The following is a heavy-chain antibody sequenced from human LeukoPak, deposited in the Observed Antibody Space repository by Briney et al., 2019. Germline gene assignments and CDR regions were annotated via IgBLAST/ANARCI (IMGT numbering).Heavy chain of an antibody. CDR3: ARGTSDARYYFDY. J-gene: IGHJ4*02. V-gene: IGHV3-30*04. CDR2: ISYDGSNK. Sequence: GGSLRLSCAASGFTFSSYAMHWVRQAPGKGLEWVAVISYDGSNKYYADSVKGRFTISRDNAKNSLYLQMNSLRAEDTALYDCARGTSDARYYFDYWGQGILVTVSS. D-gene: IGHD2/OR15-2a*01. CDR1: GFTFSSYA.